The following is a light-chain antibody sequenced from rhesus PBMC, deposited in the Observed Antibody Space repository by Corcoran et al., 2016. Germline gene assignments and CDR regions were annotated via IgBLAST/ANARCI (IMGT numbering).Light chain of an antibody. CDR3: QQDSTPPFT. V-gene: IGKV1-94*01. CDR1: QDIYKD. CDR2: SAS. Sequence: DIQMTQSPSSLSASVGDRVTVSCRASQDIYKDFNWFQQKPGKAPTLLIFSASRLRTGVSSRFSAAGYGTDFTLTSSSLQPEDVATYYCQQDSTPPFTFGPGTKLDIK. J-gene: IGKJ3*01.